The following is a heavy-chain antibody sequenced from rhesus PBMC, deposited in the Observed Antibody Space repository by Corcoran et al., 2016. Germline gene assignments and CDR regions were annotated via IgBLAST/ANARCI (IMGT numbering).Heavy chain of an antibody. Sequence: QVQLQESGPGLVQPSETLSLTCAVSGGSISDDYYWSCIRQPPGKGLAWIGYIYGRGGGTHSTTALKKRVTISRGTSNKRFPLKLSAVTAADTAVYDCAGDVFSGRYPYNRLDVWGAGVLVTVSS. CDR3: AGDVFSGRYPYNRLDV. CDR2: IYGRGGGT. J-gene: IGHJ5-1*01. CDR1: GGSISDDYY. V-gene: IGHV4-106*01. D-gene: IGHD1-44*02.